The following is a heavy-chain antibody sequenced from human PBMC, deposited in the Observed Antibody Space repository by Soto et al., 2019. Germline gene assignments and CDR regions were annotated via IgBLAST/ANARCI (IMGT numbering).Heavy chain of an antibody. CDR1: GFTFTSYA. J-gene: IGHJ4*02. V-gene: IGHV3-23*01. CDR3: AKNKGRDRGTYYFDL. D-gene: IGHD3-16*01. Sequence: QRLESGGGLVQPGGSLRLSCAGSGFTFTSYAMACVRQAPRKGPEWVSTISGSGDSTYYRDSVKGRFTISRDNSKNTLPLQMNSRRPEETALYYFAKNKGRDRGTYYFDLWGQGTLVTVPS. CDR2: ISGSGDST.